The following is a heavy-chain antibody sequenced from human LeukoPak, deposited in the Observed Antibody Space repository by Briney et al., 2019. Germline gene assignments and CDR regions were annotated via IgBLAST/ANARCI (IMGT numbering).Heavy chain of an antibody. Sequence: GGSMRLSCAASGFTLSSYAMSWVRQAPGKGLEWVSSISASGGSTNYADSVKGRFTISRDNSKNTVYLQMNSLRAEDTAVYYCAKVMKGSERLTMVRGVIIKTAGLYYMDVWGKGTTVTVSS. CDR1: GFTLSSYA. CDR2: ISASGGST. D-gene: IGHD3-10*01. J-gene: IGHJ6*03. CDR3: AKVMKGSERLTMVRGVIIKTAGLYYMDV. V-gene: IGHV3-23*01.